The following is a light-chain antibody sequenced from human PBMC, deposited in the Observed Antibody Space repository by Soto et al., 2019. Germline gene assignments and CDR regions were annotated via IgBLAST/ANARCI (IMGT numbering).Light chain of an antibody. CDR3: QQYGSSPIT. CDR1: QAVNTR. V-gene: IGKV3D-11*01. Sequence: EIVLTQSPATLSSFPGDRVTLSCRASQAVNTRLAWYQHKPGQAPRLLIYLTSNRAAGIPARFSGSGSGTDFTLTISDVEPEDFAVYYCQQYGSSPITFGQGTRLEI. J-gene: IGKJ5*01. CDR2: LTS.